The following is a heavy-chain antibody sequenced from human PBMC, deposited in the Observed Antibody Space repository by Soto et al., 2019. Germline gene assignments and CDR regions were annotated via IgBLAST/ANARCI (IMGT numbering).Heavy chain of an antibody. D-gene: IGHD1-1*01. J-gene: IGHJ4*02. CDR2: INPNSGGT. CDR1: GYTFSDYY. CDR3: AREPATAKPEGVDF. V-gene: IGHV1-2*02. Sequence: QVQLVQSGAEVRKPGASVKVSCKASGYTFSDYYIHWVRQAPGQGLEWMGWINPNSGGTKYAPKFQGGVTMTRDTSTTTAHMELSRLRSGDTAVYYCAREPATAKPEGVDFWGQGTLVTVSS.